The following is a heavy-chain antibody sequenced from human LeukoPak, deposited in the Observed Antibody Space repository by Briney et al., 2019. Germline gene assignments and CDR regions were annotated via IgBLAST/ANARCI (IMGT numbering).Heavy chain of an antibody. J-gene: IGHJ4*02. V-gene: IGHV5-51*01. D-gene: IGHD2-21*02. CDR1: GYSFTTYW. CDR2: IYPDDSDI. Sequence: GESPKISCKGSGYSFTTYWIAWVRQMPGKGLEWMGIIYPDDSDIRYSPSFQGQVTISADKSISTAYLQWSSLKASDTAVYYCARQGRSVPATASYWGQGTLVTVSS. CDR3: ARQGRSVPATASY.